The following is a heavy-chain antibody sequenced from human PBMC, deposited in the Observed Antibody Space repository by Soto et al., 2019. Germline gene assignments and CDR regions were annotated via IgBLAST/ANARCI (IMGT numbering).Heavy chain of an antibody. D-gene: IGHD4-17*01. CDR1: GYTFSNYA. CDR2: ISAYNGNT. J-gene: IGHJ4*02. Sequence: GASVKVSCKASGYTFSNYAISWVLQAPGQGLEWMGWISAYNGNTNYAQRLQGRVTMTTDTSTSTAYMELRSLRSDDTAVYYCASGTTVGFHFEDWGQGTRVNVSS. V-gene: IGHV1-18*01. CDR3: ASGTTVGFHFED.